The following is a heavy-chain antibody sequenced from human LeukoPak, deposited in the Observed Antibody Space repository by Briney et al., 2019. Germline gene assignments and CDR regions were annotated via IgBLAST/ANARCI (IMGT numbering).Heavy chain of an antibody. CDR2: INRDGSER. V-gene: IGHV3-7*03. CDR1: GFTFSNYW. J-gene: IGHJ5*02. Sequence: PGGSLRLSCAASGFTFSNYWMTWVRQAPGKGLEWVANINRDGSERYYVDSVKGRFTISRDDAKSSLYLQMNSLRAEDTAVYYCARQHAPEYSSSWYNSPWWFDPWGQGTLVTVSS. CDR3: ARQHAPEYSSSWYNSPWWFDP. D-gene: IGHD6-13*01.